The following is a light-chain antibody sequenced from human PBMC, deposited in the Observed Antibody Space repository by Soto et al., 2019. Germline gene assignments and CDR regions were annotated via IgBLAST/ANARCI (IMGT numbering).Light chain of an antibody. J-gene: IGKJ4*01. V-gene: IGKV1-9*01. Sequence: DIQLTQSPSFLSASVGDRVTITCRASQGISSYLAWYQQKPGKAPKLLIYAASTLQSGVPSRFSGSGSRTEFTLTISSPQPEHFATYYCQQINSYPSLTFGGGTKVEIK. CDR3: QQINSYPSLT. CDR1: QGISSY. CDR2: AAS.